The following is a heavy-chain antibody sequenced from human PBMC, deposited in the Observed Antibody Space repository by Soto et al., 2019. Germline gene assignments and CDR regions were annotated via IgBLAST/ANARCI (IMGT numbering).Heavy chain of an antibody. CDR2: IYYSGST. CDR3: ARSITMVRGVITLHDY. J-gene: IGHJ4*02. D-gene: IGHD3-10*01. V-gene: IGHV4-61*01. Sequence: LSETLSLTCTVSGGSVSSGSYYWSWIRQPPGKGLEWIGYIYYSGSTNYNPSLKSRVTISVDTSKNQFSLKLSSVTAADTAVYYCARSITMVRGVITLHDYWGQGTLVTVSS. CDR1: GGSVSSGSYY.